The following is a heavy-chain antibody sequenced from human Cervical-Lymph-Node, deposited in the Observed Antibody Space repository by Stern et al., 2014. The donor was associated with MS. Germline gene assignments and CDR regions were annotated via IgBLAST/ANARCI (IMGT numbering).Heavy chain of an antibody. J-gene: IGHJ4*02. D-gene: IGHD3-22*01. Sequence: EVQLVQSGGGLVQPGRSLRLSCAASGFKFDEYAMHWVRQAPGQGLEWVSGISGNSGSKAYADSVKGRFIISRDNAKNSLYLQMNSLRAEDTALYYCANDLDSSGYYYAIDYWGQGTLVTVSS. CDR1: GFKFDEYA. CDR3: ANDLDSSGYYYAIDY. V-gene: IGHV3-9*01. CDR2: ISGNSGSK.